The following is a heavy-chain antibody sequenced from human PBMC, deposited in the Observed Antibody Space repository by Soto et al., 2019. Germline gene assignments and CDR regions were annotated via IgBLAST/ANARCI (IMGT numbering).Heavy chain of an antibody. J-gene: IGHJ5*02. D-gene: IGHD4-17*01. V-gene: IGHV4-31*03. CDR3: ERDLGWSYGDHNWFDP. CDR2: IYYSGST. CDR1: GGSISSGGYY. Sequence: QVQLHESGPGLVKPSQTLSLTCTVSGGSISSGGYYWSWIRQHPGKGLEWIGYIYYSGSTYYNPSLKSRVTISVDTSKNQFSLKLSPVTAADTAVYYCERDLGWSYGDHNWFDPWGQGTLVTVSS.